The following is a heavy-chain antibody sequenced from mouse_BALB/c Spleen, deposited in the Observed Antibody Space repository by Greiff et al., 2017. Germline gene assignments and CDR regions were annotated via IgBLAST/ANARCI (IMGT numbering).Heavy chain of an antibody. D-gene: IGHD2-10*02. CDR2: LWTGGGT. CDR3: VSLYGNYRGDAMDY. CDR1: GFSLTSYD. V-gene: IGHV2-9-2*01. Sequence: VQLQQSGPGLVAPSQSLSITCTVSGFSLTSYDISWIRQPPGKGLEWLGVLWTGGGTNYNSAFMSRLSISKDNSKRQVFLKMNSLQTDDTAIYYCVSLYGNYRGDAMDYWGQGTSVTVSA. J-gene: IGHJ4*01.